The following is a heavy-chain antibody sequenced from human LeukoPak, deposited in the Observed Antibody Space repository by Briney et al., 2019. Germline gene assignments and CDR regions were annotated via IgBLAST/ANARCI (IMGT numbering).Heavy chain of an antibody. CDR2: ISSSGGRT. Sequence: PGGSLRPSCAASGFTFSSYGMSWVRQAPGKGLEWVSAISSSGGRTDNADSAKGRFTISRDNSKNTLYLQMNSLRAEDTAVYYCAHTERSDYDSSGYYYRGLWFDYWGQGTLVTVSS. D-gene: IGHD3-22*01. V-gene: IGHV3-23*01. J-gene: IGHJ4*02. CDR1: GFTFSSYG. CDR3: AHTERSDYDSSGYYYRGLWFDY.